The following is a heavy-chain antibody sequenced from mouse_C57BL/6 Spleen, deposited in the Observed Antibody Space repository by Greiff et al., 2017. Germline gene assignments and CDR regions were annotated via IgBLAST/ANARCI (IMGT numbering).Heavy chain of an antibody. D-gene: IGHD3-3*01. CDR3: ARGRDPYFDY. Sequence: QVQLKESGPELVKPGASVKISCKASGYAFSSSWMNWVKQRPGKGLEWIGRIYPGDGDTNYNGKFKGKATLTADKSSSTAYMQLSSLTSEDSAVYFCARGRDPYFDYWGQGTTLTVSS. CDR1: GYAFSSSW. CDR2: IYPGDGDT. J-gene: IGHJ2*01. V-gene: IGHV1-82*01.